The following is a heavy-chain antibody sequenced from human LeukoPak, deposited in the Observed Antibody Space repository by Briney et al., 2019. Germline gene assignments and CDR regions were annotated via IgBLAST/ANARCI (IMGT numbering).Heavy chain of an antibody. J-gene: IGHJ6*01. CDR3: ARDQKVGATPYFGMDV. Sequence: ASVKVSCKASGYTFTNYEINWVRQATGQGLEWMGWMNPNSDHTGYAQKFQGRVTMTRNTSISTAYMELSSLRSEDTAVYYCARDQKVGATPYFGMDVXXXXTTVTVSS. D-gene: IGHD1-26*01. CDR1: GYTFTNYE. CDR2: MNPNSDHT. V-gene: IGHV1-8*01.